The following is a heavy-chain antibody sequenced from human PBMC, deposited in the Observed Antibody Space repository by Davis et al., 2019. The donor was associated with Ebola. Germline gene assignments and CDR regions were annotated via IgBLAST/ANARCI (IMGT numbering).Heavy chain of an antibody. CDR3: ARDRGSGYSSGWYLSRYYWYFDL. V-gene: IGHV3-21*01. CDR2: ISSSSSYI. J-gene: IGHJ2*01. D-gene: IGHD6-19*01. Sequence: PGGSPRLSCAASGFTFSSYSMNWVRQAPGKGLEWVSSISSSSSYIYYADSVKGRFTISRDNAKNSLYLQMNSLRAEDTAVYYCARDRGSGYSSGWYLSRYYWYFDLWGRGTLVTVSS. CDR1: GFTFSSYS.